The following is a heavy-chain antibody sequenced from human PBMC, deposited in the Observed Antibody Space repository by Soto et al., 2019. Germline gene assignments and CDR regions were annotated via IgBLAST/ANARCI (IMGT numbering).Heavy chain of an antibody. Sequence: KVSCKASGGTFSSYAIIWVRQAPGQGLEWMGGIIPIFGTANYAQKFQGRVTITADESTSTAYMELSSLRSEDTAVYYCARLESNWNYVSDYWGQGTLVTVFS. CDR3: ARLESNWNYVSDY. CDR1: GGTFSSYA. CDR2: IIPIFGTA. V-gene: IGHV1-69*01. J-gene: IGHJ4*02. D-gene: IGHD1-7*01.